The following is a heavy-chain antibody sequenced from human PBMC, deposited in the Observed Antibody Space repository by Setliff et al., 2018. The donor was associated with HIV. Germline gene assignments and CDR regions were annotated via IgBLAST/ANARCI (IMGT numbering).Heavy chain of an antibody. CDR3: ATLDPSGGNFLAY. D-gene: IGHD2-21*02. V-gene: IGHV4-4*09. Sequence: SETLSLTCTVSGDTDFYWNWIRQPPGKGLEWIGYIHASGKTNYNPSLKSRVTISLDTSKMQFSLHLTSVTAANTAVYYCATLDPSGGNFLAYWGQGTLVTVSS. CDR2: IHASGKT. J-gene: IGHJ4*02. CDR1: GDTDFY.